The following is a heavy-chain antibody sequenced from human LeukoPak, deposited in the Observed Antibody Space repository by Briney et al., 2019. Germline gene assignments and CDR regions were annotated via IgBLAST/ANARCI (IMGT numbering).Heavy chain of an antibody. CDR3: ATLNMIHWGAFDI. Sequence: ASVKVSCKVSGYTLNELSMHWVRQAPGKGLAWMGGFAPEDGEIIYAQKFQGKVTMTEDTPTDTAYMELSGLRSEDTAVYYCATLNMIHWGAFDIWGQGTMVTVSS. CDR1: GYTLNELS. CDR2: FAPEDGEI. J-gene: IGHJ3*02. D-gene: IGHD3-22*01. V-gene: IGHV1-24*01.